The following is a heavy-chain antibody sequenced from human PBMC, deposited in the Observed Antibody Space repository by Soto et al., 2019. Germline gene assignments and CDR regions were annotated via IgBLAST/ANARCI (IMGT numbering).Heavy chain of an antibody. V-gene: IGHV4-31*03. J-gene: IGHJ5*02. CDR3: ARAVAARPFDP. CDR1: GGSIGSGGYY. Sequence: PSETLSLTCTVSGGSIGSGGYYWSWIRQHPGKGLEWIGYIYYSGSTYYNPSLKSRVTISVDTSKNQFSLKLSSVTAADTAVYYCARAVAARPFDPWGQGTLVTVSS. CDR2: IYYSGST. D-gene: IGHD6-6*01.